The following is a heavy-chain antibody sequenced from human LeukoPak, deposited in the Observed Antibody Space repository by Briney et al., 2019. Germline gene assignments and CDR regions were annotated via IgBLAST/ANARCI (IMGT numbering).Heavy chain of an antibody. CDR2: IYYSGNT. CDR3: AREITMVRGVIPD. J-gene: IGHJ4*02. D-gene: IGHD3-10*01. Sequence: PSETLSLTCTVSGGSISSSSYYWGWIRQPPGKGLEWIGTIYYSGNTYYNPSLKSRVTISVDTSKNQFSLKLSSVTAADTAVYYCAREITMVRGVIPDWGQGTLVTVSS. V-gene: IGHV4-39*07. CDR1: GGSISSSSYY.